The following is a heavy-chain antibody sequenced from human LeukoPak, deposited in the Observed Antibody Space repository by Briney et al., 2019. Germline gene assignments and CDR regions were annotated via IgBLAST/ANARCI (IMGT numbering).Heavy chain of an antibody. Sequence: GESLRLSCAASGFTFSNAWMSWGRQPPGKGLEWVGRIKSKTDGGTTDYAAPVKGRFTISRDDSKNTLYLQINSLKTEDTAVYYCTTSEYYDFWSGYLAQRNYYYYGMDVWGQGTTVTVSS. V-gene: IGHV3-15*01. J-gene: IGHJ6*02. CDR1: GFTFSNAW. CDR3: TTSEYYDFWSGYLAQRNYYYYGMDV. CDR2: IKSKTDGGTT. D-gene: IGHD3-3*01.